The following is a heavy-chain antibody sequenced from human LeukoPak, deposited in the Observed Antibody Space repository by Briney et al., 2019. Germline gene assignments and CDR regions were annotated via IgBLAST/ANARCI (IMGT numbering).Heavy chain of an antibody. V-gene: IGHV4-30-2*01. CDR1: GGSISSGGYS. J-gene: IGHJ5*02. CDR2: SYHSAST. D-gene: IGHD3-22*01. CDR3: GRGVEYYDSSGYLSRYNWLAR. Sequence: SETLSLTCAVSGGSISSGGYSWSWLRQPPGKGLEWIGYSYHSASTDYNPYLKSPVTISVDRYKKQFSLKLSSGSAADTAVYYCGRGVEYYDSSGYLSRYNWLARWGQGTLVTVSS.